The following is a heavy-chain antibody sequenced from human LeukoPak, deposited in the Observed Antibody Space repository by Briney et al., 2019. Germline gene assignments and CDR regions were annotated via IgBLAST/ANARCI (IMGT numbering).Heavy chain of an antibody. Sequence: LSGGSLRLSCAASGFTFRSYWMHWVRQAPGKGLVWVSRINTDESSTTYADSAKGRFTISRDNAKNTLYLQMNSLRAEDTAVYYCARGGGYYYYDSAFDYWGQGTLVTVSS. J-gene: IGHJ4*02. CDR1: GFTFRSYW. CDR2: INTDESST. CDR3: ARGGGYYYYDSAFDY. D-gene: IGHD3-22*01. V-gene: IGHV3-74*01.